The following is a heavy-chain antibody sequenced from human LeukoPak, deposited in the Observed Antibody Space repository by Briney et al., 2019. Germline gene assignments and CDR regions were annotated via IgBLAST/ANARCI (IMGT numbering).Heavy chain of an antibody. J-gene: IGHJ4*02. CDR1: GFTFSNAW. V-gene: IGHV3-15*01. D-gene: IGHD6-19*01. Sequence: PGGSLRLSCAASGFTFSNAWMSCVRQAPGKGLEWVGRIKSKVDGETIDYAAPVKGRFTISRDDSKNTLYLQMNSLRAEDTAVYYCVKDAGGSGWAFYFDYWGQGTLVTVSS. CDR3: VKDAGGSGWAFYFDY. CDR2: IKSKVDGETI.